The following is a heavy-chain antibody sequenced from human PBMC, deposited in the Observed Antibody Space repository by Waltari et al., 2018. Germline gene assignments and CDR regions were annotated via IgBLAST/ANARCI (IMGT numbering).Heavy chain of an antibody. CDR1: GGSISSHY. J-gene: IGHJ6*02. D-gene: IGHD2-21*01. Sequence: QVQLQESGPGLVKPSETLSLTCTVSGGSISSHYWSWIRQPPGKGLEWIGYIYYSGSTHYNPTLQSRVTISVDTSKNRFSLKLSSVTAADTAVYYCASVNCGGDCYPRGNYYYYGMDVWGQGTTVTVSS. CDR3: ASVNCGGDCYPRGNYYYYGMDV. V-gene: IGHV4-59*11. CDR2: IYYSGST.